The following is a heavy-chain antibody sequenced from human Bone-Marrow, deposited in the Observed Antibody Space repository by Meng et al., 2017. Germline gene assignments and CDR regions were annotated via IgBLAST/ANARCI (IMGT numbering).Heavy chain of an antibody. Sequence: SVKVFCKASGGTFSSYAISWVRQAPGQGLEWMGGIIPIFGTANYAQKFQGRVTITTDKSTSTAYMELSSLRSEDTAVYYCARSVDTAMATPQLGGMDVWGQGTTVTVSS. CDR3: ARSVDTAMATPQLGGMDV. CDR2: IIPIFGTA. CDR1: GGTFSSYA. V-gene: IGHV1-69*05. J-gene: IGHJ6*02. D-gene: IGHD5-18*01.